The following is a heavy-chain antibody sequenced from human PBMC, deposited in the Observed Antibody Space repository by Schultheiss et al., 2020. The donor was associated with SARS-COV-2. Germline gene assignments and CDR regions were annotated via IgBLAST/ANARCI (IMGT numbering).Heavy chain of an antibody. D-gene: IGHD4-23*01. CDR3: ARETNHDYGGVDY. CDR1: GGSISSYY. J-gene: IGHJ4*02. V-gene: IGHV4-59*12. CDR2: IYYSGST. Sequence: SETLSLTCTVSGGSISSYYWSWIRQPPGKGLEWIGYIYYSGSTYYNPSLKSRVTISVDTSKNQFSLKLSSVTAADTAVYYCARETNHDYGGVDYWGQGTLVTVSS.